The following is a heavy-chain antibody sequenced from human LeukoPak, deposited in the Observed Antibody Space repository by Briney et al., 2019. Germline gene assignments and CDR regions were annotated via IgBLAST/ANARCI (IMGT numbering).Heavy chain of an antibody. CDR2: IYSGGST. CDR1: GFTVSSNY. V-gene: IGHV3-66*01. CDR3: ARDLASDILTGYSGPFDY. J-gene: IGHJ4*02. Sequence: GRSLRLSCAASGFTVSSNYMSWVRQAPGKGLEWVSVIYSGGSTYYADSVKGRFTISRDNSKNTLYLQMNSLRAGDTAVYYCARDLASDILTGYSGPFDYWGQGTLVTVSS. D-gene: IGHD3-9*01.